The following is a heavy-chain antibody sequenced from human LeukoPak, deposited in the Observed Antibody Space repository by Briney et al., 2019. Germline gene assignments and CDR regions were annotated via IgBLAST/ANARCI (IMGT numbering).Heavy chain of an antibody. CDR3: VTSPTPTFNYYGDYVGVVRIDYGYGVDD. J-gene: IGHJ4*02. CDR2: ISGSGGSK. CDR1: GFTFSSNG. V-gene: IGHV3-23*01. Sequence: SLSPSITASGFTFSSNGIDRVRQAPGKRMEWVSAISGSGGSKYYADSVKGRFTISRDNSKNALYLQMNSLRAEDMAVYYCVTSPTPTFNYYGDYVGVVRIDYGYGVDDWGQGTVVTGSS. D-gene: IGHD4-17*01.